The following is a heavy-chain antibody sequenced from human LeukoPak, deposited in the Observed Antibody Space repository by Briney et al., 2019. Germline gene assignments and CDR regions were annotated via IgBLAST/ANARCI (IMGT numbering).Heavy chain of an antibody. D-gene: IGHD2-2*01. CDR2: INPNSGGT. J-gene: IGHJ4*02. Sequence: GASVKVSCKASGYTFTGYYMHWVRQAPGQGLEWMGWINPNSGGTNYAQKFQGRVTMTRDTSISTAYMELSRLRSDDTAVYYCARETVVGGYGPMKHSRTYEFDYWGQGTLVTVSS. CDR1: GYTFTGYY. CDR3: ARETVVGGYGPMKHSRTYEFDY. V-gene: IGHV1-2*02.